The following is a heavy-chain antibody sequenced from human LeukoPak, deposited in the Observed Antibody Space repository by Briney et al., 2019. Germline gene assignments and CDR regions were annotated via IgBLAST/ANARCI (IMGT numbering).Heavy chain of an antibody. Sequence: GGSLRLSCAASGFTFSNAWMSWVRQAPGKGPEWVGRMKNKVAGGTTDYAAPVKGRFTISRDDSKNMLYLQMNSLKTEDTGVYYCATVYGSGSDNWGQGTLVTVSS. V-gene: IGHV3-15*01. D-gene: IGHD3-10*01. CDR3: ATVYGSGSDN. CDR1: GFTFSNAW. J-gene: IGHJ4*02. CDR2: MKNKVAGGTT.